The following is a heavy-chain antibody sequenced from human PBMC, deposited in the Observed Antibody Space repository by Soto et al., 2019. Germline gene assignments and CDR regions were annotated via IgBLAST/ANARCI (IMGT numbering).Heavy chain of an antibody. Sequence: PSETLSLTCIVSGDSIKTNQWGWIRQPPGKGLEWIAYISNSGTANHNPSLKSRVTMSIDMARNQFSLHLNSVTAADTAVYYCARDHRGSLDYWGQGILVTVSS. CDR3: ARDHRGSLDY. CDR2: ISNSGTA. J-gene: IGHJ4*02. V-gene: IGHV4-59*01. D-gene: IGHD1-26*01. CDR1: GDSIKTNQ.